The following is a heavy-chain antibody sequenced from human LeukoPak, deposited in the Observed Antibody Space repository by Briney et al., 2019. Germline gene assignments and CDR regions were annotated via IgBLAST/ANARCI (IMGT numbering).Heavy chain of an antibody. CDR3: ARDRGSYGLDY. D-gene: IGHD1-26*01. CDR2: ISSSSSTI. V-gene: IGHV3-48*01. Sequence: GGSLRLSCAASGFTFSSYSMNWVRQAPGKGLEWVSYISSSSSTIYYADSVKGRFTISRDNAKNSLYLQMSSLRAEDTAVYYCARDRGSYGLDYWGQGTLVTVSS. J-gene: IGHJ4*02. CDR1: GFTFSSYS.